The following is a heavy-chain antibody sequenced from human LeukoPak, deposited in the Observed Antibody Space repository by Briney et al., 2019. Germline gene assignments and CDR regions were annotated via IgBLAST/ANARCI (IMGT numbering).Heavy chain of an antibody. CDR2: ISGSGGST. J-gene: IGHJ4*02. CDR1: GFTFSSYA. V-gene: IGHV3-23*01. D-gene: IGHD4-17*01. Sequence: GGSLRLSCAASGFTFSSYAMSWVRQAPGKGLEWVSAISGSGGSTYYADSVKGRFTISRDNSKSTLYLQMNSLRAEDTAVYYCASRVPYGDYFDYWGQGTPVTVSS. CDR3: ASRVPYGDYFDY.